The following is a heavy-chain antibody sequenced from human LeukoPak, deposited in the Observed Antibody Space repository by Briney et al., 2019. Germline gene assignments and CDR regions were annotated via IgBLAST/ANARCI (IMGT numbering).Heavy chain of an antibody. CDR3: ASSGGWLQLDY. D-gene: IGHD5-24*01. Sequence: GESLKISCKASEYTFSNHLIAWVRQMPGKGLEWMGLIFPADSDTTYSPSFQGHVTISVDKSINTAYLQWTSLQASDTAIYYCASSGGWLQLDYWGQGTLVTVSS. CDR2: IFPADSDT. CDR1: EYTFSNHL. V-gene: IGHV5-51*01. J-gene: IGHJ4*02.